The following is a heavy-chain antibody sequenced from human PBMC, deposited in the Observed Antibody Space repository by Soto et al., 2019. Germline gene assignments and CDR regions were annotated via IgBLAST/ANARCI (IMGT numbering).Heavy chain of an antibody. CDR2: IYSGGST. V-gene: IGHV3-53*01. CDR1: GFTVSSNY. CDR3: ARHYYDSSGLSEGLDY. D-gene: IGHD3-22*01. Sequence: GGSLRLSCAASGFTVSSNYMSWVRQAPGKGPEWVSVIYSGGSTYYADSVKGRFTISRDNSKNTLYLQMNSLRAEDTAVYYCARHYYDSSGLSEGLDYWGQGTLVTVSS. J-gene: IGHJ4*02.